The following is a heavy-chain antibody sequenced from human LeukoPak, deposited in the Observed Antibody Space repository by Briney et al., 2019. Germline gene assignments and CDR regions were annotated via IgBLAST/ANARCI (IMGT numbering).Heavy chain of an antibody. CDR2: IKQDGSKE. CDR3: ATPLDYYDSSGYHQGGD. CDR1: GFTFSTYS. D-gene: IGHD3-22*01. Sequence: GGSLRLSCAASGFTFSTYSMNWVRQAPGKGLEWVANIKQDGSKENYVDSVKGRFTISRDNAKNSLSLQMNSLRAEDTAVYYCATPLDYYDSSGYHQGGDWGQGTLVTDSS. V-gene: IGHV3-7*03. J-gene: IGHJ4*02.